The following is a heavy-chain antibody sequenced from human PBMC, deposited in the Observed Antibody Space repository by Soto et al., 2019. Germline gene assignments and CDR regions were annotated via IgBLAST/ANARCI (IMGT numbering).Heavy chain of an antibody. CDR2: IYHSGST. V-gene: IGHV4-4*02. CDR3: ARIYCSGGSCSSYYCYYGMDV. D-gene: IGHD2-15*01. J-gene: IGHJ6*02. Sequence: QVQLQESGPGLVKPSGTLSLTCAVSGGSISSSNWWSWVRQPPGKGLEWIGEIYHSGSTNYNPSLKSRVTLSVDKSKNQFSLKLSSVTAADTAVYYCARIYCSGGSCSSYYCYYGMDVWGRGTTVTVSS. CDR1: GGSISSSNW.